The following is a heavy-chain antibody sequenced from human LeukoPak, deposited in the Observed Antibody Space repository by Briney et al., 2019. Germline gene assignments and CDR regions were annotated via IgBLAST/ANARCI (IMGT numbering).Heavy chain of an antibody. CDR3: ARHPYTIFGVVSWFDP. J-gene: IGHJ5*02. D-gene: IGHD3-3*01. CDR1: GGSISSYY. Sequence: SETLSLTCTVSGGSISSYYWSWIRQPPGKGLEWIGYIYYSGSTNYNPSLKSRVTISVDTSKNQFSLKLSSVTAADTAVYYCARHPYTIFGVVSWFDPWGQGTLVTVSS. CDR2: IYYSGST. V-gene: IGHV4-59*08.